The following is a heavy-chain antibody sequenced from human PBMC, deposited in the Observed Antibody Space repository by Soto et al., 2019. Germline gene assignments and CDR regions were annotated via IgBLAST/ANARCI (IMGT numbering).Heavy chain of an antibody. V-gene: IGHV1-69*13. CDR2: IIPIFGTA. CDR3: AREGYYGSGYYFDY. D-gene: IGHD3-10*01. CDR1: GGTFSSYA. J-gene: IGHJ4*02. Sequence: ASVKVSCKASGGTFSSYAISWVRQAPGQGLEWMGGIIPIFGTANYAQKFQGRVTITADESTSTAYMELSSLRSEDTAVYYCAREGYYGSGYYFDYWGQGALVTVSS.